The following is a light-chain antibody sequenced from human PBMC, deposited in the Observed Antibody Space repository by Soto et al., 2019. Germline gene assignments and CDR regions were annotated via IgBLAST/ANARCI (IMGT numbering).Light chain of an antibody. V-gene: IGLV2-23*02. CDR3: CSYAGSSTVI. CDR1: SSDVGSFNL. CDR2: DVV. J-gene: IGLJ2*01. Sequence: QSALTQPASVSGSPGQSITISCTGTSSDVGSFNLVSWYQQHPGTAPKLIIHDVVKRPSGVSNRFSASKSGNTAYLTISGLQGEDEADYFCCSYAGSSTVIFGGGTKLTVL.